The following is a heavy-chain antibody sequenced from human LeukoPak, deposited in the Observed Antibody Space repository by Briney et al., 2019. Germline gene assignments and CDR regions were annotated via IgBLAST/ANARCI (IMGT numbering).Heavy chain of an antibody. CDR2: IYSIGTT. Sequence: GGSLRLSCAASGFTVSSNYMSWVRQAPGKGLEWVSIIYSIGTTYYTDPVKGRFTISRDNSKNTLYLQMNSLRAEDTAVYYCARWYCSSTSRYYDYWGQGTLVTVSS. D-gene: IGHD2-2*01. CDR1: GFTVSSNY. V-gene: IGHV3-53*01. J-gene: IGHJ4*02. CDR3: ARWYCSSTSRYYDY.